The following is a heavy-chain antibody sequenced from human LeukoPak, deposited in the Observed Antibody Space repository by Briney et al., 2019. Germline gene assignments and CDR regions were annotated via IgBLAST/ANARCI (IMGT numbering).Heavy chain of an antibody. V-gene: IGHV4-31*03. CDR2: IYYNGNT. CDR3: AREINFGSGTLDY. D-gene: IGHD3-10*01. Sequence: PQTLSLTCTVSGGSISSGAHYWSWIRQHPGKGLEWIGYIYYNGNTYYNPSLKSRVTISIDTSKNHFSLKLNSVTAADTAVYYCAREINFGSGTLDYWGQGTLVTVSS. J-gene: IGHJ4*02. CDR1: GGSISSGAHY.